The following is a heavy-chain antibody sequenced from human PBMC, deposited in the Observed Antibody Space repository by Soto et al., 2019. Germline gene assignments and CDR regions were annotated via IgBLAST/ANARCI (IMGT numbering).Heavy chain of an antibody. CDR1: GFSFSNYP. D-gene: IGHD6-25*01. CDR3: SIFASGRIAAADSPDAWYFDY. J-gene: IGHJ4*02. Sequence: GGSLRLSCAASGFSFSNYPMSWVRQAPGKGLEWVSAISGVGAKTYYADSVKGRFTISRDNSKNTLYLQMNSLRAEDTAVYYCSIFASGRIAAADSPDAWYFDYWGQGTLVTVSS. V-gene: IGHV3-23*01. CDR2: ISGVGAKT.